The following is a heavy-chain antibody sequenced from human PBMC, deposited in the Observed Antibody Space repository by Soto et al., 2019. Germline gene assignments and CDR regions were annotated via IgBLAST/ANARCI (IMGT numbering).Heavy chain of an antibody. CDR2: ISHSGAT. V-gene: IGHV4-34*01. Sequence: SSETLSLTCAVYGGSFTDYYWTWIRQPPGKGLEWIGEISHSGATNYNPSLKSRVTISEDTSKNQVSLKVTSVTAADTAVFYCERGNHYYGMDVWGQGTTVTVSS. CDR1: GGSFTDYY. CDR3: ERGNHYYGMDV. J-gene: IGHJ6*02.